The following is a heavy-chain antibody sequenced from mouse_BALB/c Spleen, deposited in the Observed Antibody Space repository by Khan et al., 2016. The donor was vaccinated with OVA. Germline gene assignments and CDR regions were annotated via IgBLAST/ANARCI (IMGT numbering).Heavy chain of an antibody. Sequence: VQLKQSGADLVRPGALVNMSCKASGFTFTNYCMHWVKQRPGQGLEWIGWIDPDNGNTTYDENFKGKAILTSDKSSNTAYMQLSRLTSEDTAVYYCARDGFSPGFAYWGQGTLVTVSA. CDR2: IDPDNGNT. J-gene: IGHJ3*01. CDR1: GFTFTNYC. CDR3: ARDGFSPGFAY. V-gene: IGHV14-1*02. D-gene: IGHD2-3*01.